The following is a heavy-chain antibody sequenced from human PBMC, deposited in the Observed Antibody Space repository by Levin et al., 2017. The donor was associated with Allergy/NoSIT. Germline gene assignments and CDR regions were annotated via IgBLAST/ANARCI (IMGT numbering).Heavy chain of an antibody. CDR2: IKQDGSGN. J-gene: IGHJ4*02. CDR1: GFTFSTYW. Sequence: ASVKVSCAASGFTFSTYWMNWVRQAPGKGLEWVANIKQDGSGNNYLDSVKGRFTISRDNAKKSLYLQMNSLRAEDTAVYYCASLTGGPDDYWGQGTLVTVSS. D-gene: IGHD3-9*01. V-gene: IGHV3-7*01. CDR3: ASLTGGPDDY.